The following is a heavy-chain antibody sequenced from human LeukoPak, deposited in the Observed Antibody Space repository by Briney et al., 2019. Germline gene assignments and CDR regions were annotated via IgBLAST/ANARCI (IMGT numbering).Heavy chain of an antibody. CDR1: GFTFSSYS. CDR2: ISSSSSYI. Sequence: GGSLRLSCAASGFTFSSYSMNWVRQAPGKGLEWVSSISSSSSYIYYADSVKGRFTISRDNAKNSLYLQMNSLRAEDTAVYYCASRWPLSRPDAFDIWGQGTMVTVSS. D-gene: IGHD2-2*01. CDR3: ASRWPLSRPDAFDI. J-gene: IGHJ3*02. V-gene: IGHV3-21*01.